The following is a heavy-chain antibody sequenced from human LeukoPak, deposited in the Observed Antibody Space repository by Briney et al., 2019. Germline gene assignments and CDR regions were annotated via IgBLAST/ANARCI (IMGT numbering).Heavy chain of an antibody. Sequence: GGSLRLSCAASGFTFSSNAMTWVRQAPGKGLEWVSSISGNGGSTYYTDSVKGRFTISRANSKNTLYLQMNSLRAEDTAAYYCAKDLRVIVVTYYMDVWGKGTTVTVSS. J-gene: IGHJ6*03. V-gene: IGHV3-23*01. CDR1: GFTFSSNA. CDR2: ISGNGGST. D-gene: IGHD2-2*01. CDR3: AKDLRVIVVTYYMDV.